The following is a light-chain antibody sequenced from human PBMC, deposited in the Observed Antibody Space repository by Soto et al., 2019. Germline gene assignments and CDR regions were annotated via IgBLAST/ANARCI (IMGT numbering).Light chain of an antibody. Sequence: QSALTQPASVSGSPGQSITISCTGTSSDVGSYDLVSWYQQHPGKAPKLMIYDGSKRPSGVSNCFSGSKSGNTASLTISGLQAEDEADYYCCSYAGSSTFYVFGTGTKLTVL. CDR2: DGS. CDR3: CSYAGSSTFYV. V-gene: IGLV2-23*01. CDR1: SSDVGSYDL. J-gene: IGLJ1*01.